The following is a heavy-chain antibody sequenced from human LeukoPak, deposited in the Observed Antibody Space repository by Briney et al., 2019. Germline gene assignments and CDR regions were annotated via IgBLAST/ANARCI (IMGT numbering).Heavy chain of an antibody. D-gene: IGHD3-9*01. V-gene: IGHV1-46*01. CDR2: MNPSCDNT. Sequence: GASVTVSCKSSGYNFTNYYMHWVRQAPAHGLEWVGIMNPSCDNTTYAEKFQGRVTMTRDTSTSTVYMELSSLRSEDTAVYYCARGGALRYFEWFSAYWGQGTLVTVSS. CDR1: GYNFTNYY. J-gene: IGHJ4*02. CDR3: ARGGALRYFEWFSAY.